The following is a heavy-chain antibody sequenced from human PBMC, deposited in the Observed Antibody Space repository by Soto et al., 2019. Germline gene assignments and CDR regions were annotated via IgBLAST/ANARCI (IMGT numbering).Heavy chain of an antibody. CDR3: SRGDATKIVVTTYYGMDV. V-gene: IGHV1-69*12. CDR1: GGTLRNYG. Sequence: QVQLVQSGAEVKKPGSSVRVSCKASGGTLRNYGISWVRQAPGQGLEWMGGIIPVFGTANYAQKFQGRVTTTAAEXPXTXXMDVTSLSSEDTAVYYCSRGDATKIVVTTYYGMDVWGQGTTVTVSS. CDR2: IIPVFGTA. D-gene: IGHD4-17*01. J-gene: IGHJ6*02.